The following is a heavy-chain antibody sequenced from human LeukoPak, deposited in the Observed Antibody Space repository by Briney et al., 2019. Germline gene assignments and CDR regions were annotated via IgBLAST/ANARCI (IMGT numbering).Heavy chain of an antibody. J-gene: IGHJ6*03. V-gene: IGHV4-34*01. CDR2: INHSGST. CDR3: ARGGGRRYYYYYYYMDV. Sequence: PWESLSLTCAVYGGPFSGNDWSWIRQPPGKGLEWIGKINHSGSTNYNPSLKSRVTITVDTSKNQFTLKLSSVTDADAAVYYCARGGGRRYYYYYYYMDVWGKGTTVTVSS. CDR1: GGPFSGND.